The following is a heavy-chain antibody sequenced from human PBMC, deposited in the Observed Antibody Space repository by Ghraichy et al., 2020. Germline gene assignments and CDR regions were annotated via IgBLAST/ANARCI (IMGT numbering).Heavy chain of an antibody. CDR2: IYYSGST. D-gene: IGHD3-10*01. V-gene: IGHV4-31*03. CDR3: AEGSGTTYSARH. Sequence: TLSLTCTVSGGSISSGGYYWSWIRQHPGKGLEWIGYIYYSGSTYYNPSLKSRVTISVDTSKNQFSLKLSSVTAADTAVYYCAEGSGTTYSARHWGQGTLVTVSS. J-gene: IGHJ4*02. CDR1: GGSISSGGYY.